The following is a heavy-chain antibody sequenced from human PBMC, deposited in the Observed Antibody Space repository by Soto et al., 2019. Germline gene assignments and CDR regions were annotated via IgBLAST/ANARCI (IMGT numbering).Heavy chain of an antibody. CDR3: XXXXXXXLDY. Sequence: QVQLVQSGAEVKKPGSSVKVSCQTSGGSFGIYPISWVRQAPGQGLEWVGRVIPIXXVXNYTQKLHGRLTLTADKSTTXXXXXXXXXXXXXXXXXXXXXXXXXXLDYWGQGTLVTVSS. CDR1: GGSFGIYP. V-gene: IGHV1-69*04. CDR2: VIPIXXVX. J-gene: IGHJ4*02.